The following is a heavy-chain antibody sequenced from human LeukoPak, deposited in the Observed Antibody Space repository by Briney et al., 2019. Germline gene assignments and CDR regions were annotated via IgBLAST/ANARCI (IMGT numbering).Heavy chain of an antibody. V-gene: IGHV3-23*01. D-gene: IGHD2-15*01. CDR1: GFTLSSYA. CDR2: ISDTGNT. CDR3: AKAPVTTCRGAFCYPFDY. J-gene: IGHJ4*02. Sequence: GGSLRLSCAASGFTLSSYAMSWVRQAPGKGLEWVSAISDTGNTYHADSVKGRSTISRDSSKNTLFLQMNRLRPEDAAVYYCAKAPVTTCRGAFCYPFDYWGLGTLVTVYS.